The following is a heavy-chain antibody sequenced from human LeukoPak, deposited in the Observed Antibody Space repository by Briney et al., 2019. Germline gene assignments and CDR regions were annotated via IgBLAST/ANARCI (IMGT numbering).Heavy chain of an antibody. V-gene: IGHV1-2*04. CDR1: TYTFSGNY. CDR2: INPNSGGT. J-gene: IGHJ5*02. D-gene: IGHD3-22*01. CDR3: AREYVSSWFDQ. Sequence: PVQGSSNAFTYTFSGNYMLGVRQPRGQGKEWMGWINPNSGGTNYAQKFQGWVTMTRDTSISTVFMEMSRLRSDDTAVYYCAREYVSSWFDQWGQGTLVTVSS.